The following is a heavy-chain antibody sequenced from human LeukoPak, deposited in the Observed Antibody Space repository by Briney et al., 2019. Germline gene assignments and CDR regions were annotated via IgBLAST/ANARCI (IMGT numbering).Heavy chain of an antibody. Sequence: GGSLRLSCAASGFTFSSYAMSWVRQAPGKGLEWVSSISSSSSYIYYADSVKGRFTISRDNAKNSLYLQMNSLRAEDTAVYYCARDPAGIVVVPAAIGFDIWGQGTMVTVSS. D-gene: IGHD2-2*02. V-gene: IGHV3-21*01. CDR1: GFTFSSYA. J-gene: IGHJ3*02. CDR2: ISSSSSYI. CDR3: ARDPAGIVVVPAAIGFDI.